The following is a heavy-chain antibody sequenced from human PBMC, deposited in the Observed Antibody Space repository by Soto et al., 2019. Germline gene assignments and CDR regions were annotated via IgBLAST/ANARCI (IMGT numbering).Heavy chain of an antibody. D-gene: IGHD4-17*01. Sequence: QVPLVQSAAEVKKPGASVKVSCKASGYTFTSYGISWVRQAPGQGLEWMGWISAYNGNTNYAQKLQGRVTMTTDTSTSTAYMELRSLRSDDTAVYYCARDRDYGDYEPGVGFDYWGQGTLVTVSS. V-gene: IGHV1-18*01. CDR1: GYTFTSYG. CDR2: ISAYNGNT. J-gene: IGHJ4*02. CDR3: ARDRDYGDYEPGVGFDY.